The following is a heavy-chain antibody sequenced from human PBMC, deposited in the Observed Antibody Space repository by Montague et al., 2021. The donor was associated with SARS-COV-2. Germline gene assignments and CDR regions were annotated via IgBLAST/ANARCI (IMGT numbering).Heavy chain of an antibody. CDR2: ISYDGSNK. Sequence: SLSLSFSASGFTFSSYAMHWVRQAPGKGLEWVAVISYDGSNKYYADSVKGRFTISRDNSKSTLYLQMNSLRAEDTAVYYCAAALLWFGGVDYWGQGTLVTVSS. J-gene: IGHJ4*02. V-gene: IGHV3-30-3*01. D-gene: IGHD3-10*01. CDR1: GFTFSSYA. CDR3: AAALLWFGGVDY.